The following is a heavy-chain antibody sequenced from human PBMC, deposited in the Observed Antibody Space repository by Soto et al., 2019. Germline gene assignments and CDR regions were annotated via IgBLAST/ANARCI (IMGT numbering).Heavy chain of an antibody. J-gene: IGHJ4*02. CDR3: ATDAAVGQFDS. V-gene: IGHV1-18*01. CDR1: GYTFTNYG. CDR2: INVYNGNT. Sequence: QVQLVQSGAEVKKPGASMKVSCKASGYTFTNYGISWVRQAPGQGLEWMGWINVYNGNTKYAQKLQGRVTMTTDTATITAYMELRSQRSNDTAVDICATDAAVGQFDSWGQGTPVTVSS. D-gene: IGHD1-26*01.